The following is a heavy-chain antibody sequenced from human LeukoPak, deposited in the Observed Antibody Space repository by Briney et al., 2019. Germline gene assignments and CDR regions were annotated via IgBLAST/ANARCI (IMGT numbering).Heavy chain of an antibody. J-gene: IGHJ3*02. CDR2: ISWNSGSI. CDR1: GFTFDDYA. Sequence: PGGSLRLSCAASGFTFDDYAMHWVRQAPGKGLEWVSGISWNSGSIGYVDSVKGRFTISRDNAKKSLHLQMNSLRVEDTALYYCAKGGSGYYGSGSYLSRAFDIWGQGTMVTVSS. V-gene: IGHV3-9*01. CDR3: AKGGSGYYGSGSYLSRAFDI. D-gene: IGHD3-10*01.